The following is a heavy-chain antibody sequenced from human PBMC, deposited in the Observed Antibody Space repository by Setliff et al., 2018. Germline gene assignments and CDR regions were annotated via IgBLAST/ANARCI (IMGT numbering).Heavy chain of an antibody. CDR3: ARDGHNVYYFDY. CDR2: VTTTGGFT. CDR1: GFIFSNYF. Sequence: GGSLRLSCEGSGFIFSNYFMSWFRQAPGKGLEWLSYVTTTGGFTKEADSVRGRFSVSRDNSKKSVYLQINSLRAEDTAVYYCARDGHNVYYFDYWGLGTLVTVSS. V-gene: IGHV3-11*06. J-gene: IGHJ4*02. D-gene: IGHD1-1*01.